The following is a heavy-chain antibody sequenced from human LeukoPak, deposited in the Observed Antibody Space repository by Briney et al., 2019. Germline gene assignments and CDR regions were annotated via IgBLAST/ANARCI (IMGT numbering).Heavy chain of an antibody. Sequence: PSETLSLTCIASGGSISSYYWSWIRQPAGKGLEWIGRIYTSGSTNYNPSLKSRVTISVDTSKNQFSLKLSSVTAADTAVYYCARSIAAAGNFGLDYWGQGTLVTVSS. J-gene: IGHJ4*02. V-gene: IGHV4-4*07. D-gene: IGHD6-13*01. CDR2: IYTSGST. CDR3: ARSIAAAGNFGLDY. CDR1: GGSISSYY.